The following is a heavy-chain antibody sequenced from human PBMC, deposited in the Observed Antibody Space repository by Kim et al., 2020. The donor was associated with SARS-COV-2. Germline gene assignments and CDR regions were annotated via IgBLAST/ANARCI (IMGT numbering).Heavy chain of an antibody. CDR3: ARHVGYYYYYMDV. CDR2: IYPGDSDT. V-gene: IGHV5-51*01. Sequence: GESLKISCKGSGYSFTNYWIGWVRQMPGKGLEWMGIIYPGDSDTRYSPSFQGQVTISADKSSSTAYLQWSSLKASDTAMYYCARHVGYYYYYMDVWGKGTTVTVSS. D-gene: IGHD3-10*01. J-gene: IGHJ6*03. CDR1: GYSFTNYW.